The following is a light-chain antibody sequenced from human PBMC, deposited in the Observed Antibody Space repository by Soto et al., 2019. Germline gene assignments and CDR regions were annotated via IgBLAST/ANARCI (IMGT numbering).Light chain of an antibody. CDR1: QSVFYSSTNQNY. J-gene: IGKJ4*01. V-gene: IGKV4-1*01. CDR2: WAS. Sequence: DIVMTQSPDSLAVSLGERATINCKSSQSVFYSSTNQNYLGWYQKKPGQPPKLLIYWASTRASGVPDRFSGSGSGTDFTLTISSLQAEDVAVYYCQQYYTTPLTFGGGTKVEIK. CDR3: QQYYTTPLT.